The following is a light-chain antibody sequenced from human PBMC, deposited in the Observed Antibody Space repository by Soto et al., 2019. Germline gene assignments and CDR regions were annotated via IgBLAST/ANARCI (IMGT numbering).Light chain of an antibody. J-gene: IGKJ1*01. V-gene: IGKV1-9*01. CDR2: AAS. Sequence: IQLTQSPSSLSAYVGDGVTITCRASQDISSHLAWYQQKPGRAPELLIYAASTLQSGVPSRFSGSGSGTDFTLTISSLQPEDFATYYCQQYNSYSWTFGQGTKVEIK. CDR3: QQYNSYSWT. CDR1: QDISSH.